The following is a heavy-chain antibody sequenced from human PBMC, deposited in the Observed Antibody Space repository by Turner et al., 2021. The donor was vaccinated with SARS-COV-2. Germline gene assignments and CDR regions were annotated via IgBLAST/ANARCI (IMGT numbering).Heavy chain of an antibody. CDR1: GGSISSSYYY. CDR3: ARQGSGSYYAVPHY. D-gene: IGHD3-10*01. J-gene: IGHJ4*02. Sequence: QLQLQESGPGLVKPSETLSLTCTVSGGSISSSYYYWGWIRQPPGKGLEWIGSIYYSGSTYYNPSLKSRVTISVDTSENQFSLKLSSVTAADTAVYYCARQGSGSYYAVPHYWGQGTLVTVSS. CDR2: IYYSGST. V-gene: IGHV4-39*01.